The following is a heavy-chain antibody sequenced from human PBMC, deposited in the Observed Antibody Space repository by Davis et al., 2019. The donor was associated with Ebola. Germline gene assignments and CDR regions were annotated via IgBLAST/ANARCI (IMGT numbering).Heavy chain of an antibody. J-gene: IGHJ4*02. Sequence: PSETLSLTCTVSGGSIRTYYWSWIRQPPGKGLEWIGYIYYSGSTNYNPSLKSRVTISVDTSKNQFSLKLSSVTAADTAVYYCARERDGYNYYFDYWGQGTLVTVSS. CDR3: ARERDGYNYYFDY. CDR2: IYYSGST. CDR1: GGSIRTYY. V-gene: IGHV4-59*01. D-gene: IGHD5-24*01.